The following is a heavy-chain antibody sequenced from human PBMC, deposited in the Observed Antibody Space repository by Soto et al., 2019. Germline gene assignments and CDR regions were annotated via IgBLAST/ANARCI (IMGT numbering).Heavy chain of an antibody. Sequence: ASVKVSCKASGGTFNKYAISWVRQAPGQGLEWMGGIIPMFGTANYAQKFQGRVTITADESTSTAYMELRSLRSEDTAVYYCARGVHYDSSGYYYFYWGRGTLVTVYS. D-gene: IGHD3-22*01. V-gene: IGHV1-69*13. J-gene: IGHJ4*02. CDR2: IIPMFGTA. CDR3: ARGVHYDSSGYYYFY. CDR1: GGTFNKYA.